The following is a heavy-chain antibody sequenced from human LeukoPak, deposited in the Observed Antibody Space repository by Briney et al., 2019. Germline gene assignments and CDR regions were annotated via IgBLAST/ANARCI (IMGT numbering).Heavy chain of an antibody. V-gene: IGHV4-39*01. CDR2: ISYSGST. CDR1: GDSISSSGSY. J-gene: IGHJ4*02. CDR3: ARHFDF. Sequence: SETLSLSCTVSGDSISSSGSYWGWLRQPPGKGLEWIGTISYSGSTYYNPYLKSRVTIYVDTPKNQFFLQLNSMTAADTAVYYCARHFDFWGQGTLVTVSS.